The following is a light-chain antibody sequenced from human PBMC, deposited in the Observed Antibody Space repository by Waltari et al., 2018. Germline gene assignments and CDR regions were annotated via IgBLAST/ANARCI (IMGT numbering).Light chain of an antibody. CDR2: AAF. Sequence: EIVMIQSPGTLSVSPGESATLSCRASQSVSNTVAWYQQTPGRAPRLLIYAAFSTSTNIPPRFAGSGSGTEFSLTIGSLQSEDFAVYYCQQYHEWPYTFGQGTTVEIK. J-gene: IGKJ2*01. CDR1: QSVSNT. CDR3: QQYHEWPYT. V-gene: IGKV3-15*01.